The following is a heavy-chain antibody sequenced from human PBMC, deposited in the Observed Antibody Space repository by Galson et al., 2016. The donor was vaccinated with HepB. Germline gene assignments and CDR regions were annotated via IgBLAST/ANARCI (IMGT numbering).Heavy chain of an antibody. CDR2: ISYDGSNK. D-gene: IGHD2-2*01. V-gene: IGHV3-30*18. CDR3: AKDGRIYCSSASCHDHFHY. J-gene: IGHJ4*02. CDR1: GFTFSSYG. Sequence: SLRLSCAASGFTFSSYGMHWVRQAPGKGLEWVAFISYDGSNKKYADSVKGRFTISRDNPKKTLYLQMNSLRAEDTAVYYCAKDGRIYCSSASCHDHFHYWGQGTLVTVSS.